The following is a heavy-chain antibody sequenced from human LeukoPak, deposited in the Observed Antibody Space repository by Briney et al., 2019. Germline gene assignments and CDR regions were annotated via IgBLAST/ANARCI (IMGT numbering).Heavy chain of an antibody. CDR3: ARERRTRASYYYYGMDV. CDR2: IYSGGST. D-gene: IGHD6-25*01. V-gene: IGHV3-53*01. Sequence: GGSLRLSCAASGFTVSSNYMSWVRQAPGKGLEWVSVIYSGGSTYYADSVKGRFTISRDNSKNTLYLQMNSLRAEDTAVYYCARERRTRASYYYYGMDVWGQGTTVTVSS. CDR1: GFTVSSNY. J-gene: IGHJ6*02.